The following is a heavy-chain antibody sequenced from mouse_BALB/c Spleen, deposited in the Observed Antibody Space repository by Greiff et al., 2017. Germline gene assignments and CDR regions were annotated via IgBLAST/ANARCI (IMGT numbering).Heavy chain of an antibody. CDR1: GYTFTSYW. D-gene: IGHD2-4*01. CDR3: AVYDYDVAY. V-gene: IGHV1-7*01. J-gene: IGHJ3*01. CDR2: INPSTGYT. Sequence: QVQLKESGAELAKPGASVKMSCKASGYTFTSYWMHWVKQRPGQGLEWIGYINPSTGYTEYNQKFKDKATLTADKSSSTAYMQLSSLTSEDSAVYYCAVYDYDVAYWGQGTLVTVSA.